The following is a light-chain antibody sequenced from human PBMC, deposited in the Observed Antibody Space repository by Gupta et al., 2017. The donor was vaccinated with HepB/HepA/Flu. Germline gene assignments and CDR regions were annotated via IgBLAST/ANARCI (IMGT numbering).Light chain of an antibody. CDR3: QQYNNWPPA. Sequence: ATLSVSPGERATLSCRASQSVSSNLAWYQQKPGQAPRLLLYGASTRATGIPARFSGSGSGTEFTLTISSLQSEDFAVYYCQQYNNWPPAFGQGTKVEIK. CDR2: GAS. V-gene: IGKV3-15*01. CDR1: QSVSSN. J-gene: IGKJ1*01.